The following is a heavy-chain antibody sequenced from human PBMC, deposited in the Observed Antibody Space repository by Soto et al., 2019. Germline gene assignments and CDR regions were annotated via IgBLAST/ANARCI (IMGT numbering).Heavy chain of an antibody. CDR2: INAGNGNT. Sequence: ASVKVSCKASGYTFTSYAMHWVRQAPGQRLEWMGWINAGNGNTKYSQKFQGRVTITRDTSASTAYMELSSLRSEDTAVYYCATPSATHQSSPYYYYYMDVWGKGTTVTVSS. V-gene: IGHV1-3*01. J-gene: IGHJ6*03. CDR1: GYTFTSYA. D-gene: IGHD2-15*01. CDR3: ATPSATHQSSPYYYYYMDV.